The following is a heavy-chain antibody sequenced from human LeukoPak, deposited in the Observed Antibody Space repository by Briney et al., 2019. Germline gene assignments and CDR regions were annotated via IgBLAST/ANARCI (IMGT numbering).Heavy chain of an antibody. D-gene: IGHD2-2*02. CDR1: GGSFSGYY. CDR2: INHSGST. CDR3: ARGGGCSSTSCYSNY. J-gene: IGHJ4*02. V-gene: IGHV4-34*01. Sequence: SETLSLTCAVYGGSFSGYYWSWMRQPPGKGLEWIGEINHSGSTNYNPSLKSRVTISVDTSKNQFSLKLSSVTAADTAVYYCARGGGCSSTSCYSNYWGQGTLVTVSS.